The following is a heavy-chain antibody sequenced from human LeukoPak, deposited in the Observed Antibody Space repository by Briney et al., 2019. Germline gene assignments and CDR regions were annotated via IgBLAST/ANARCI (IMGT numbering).Heavy chain of an antibody. D-gene: IGHD3-10*01. CDR1: GGSISSYY. CDR3: ARHYYGSGSYWSYYYYMDV. CDR2: IYTSGST. J-gene: IGHJ6*03. Sequence: SETLSLTCTVSGGSISSYYWSWIRQPAGKGLEWIGRIYTSGSTNYNPSLKSRVTMSVDTSKNQFSLKLSSVTAADTAVYYCARHYYGSGSYWSYYYYMDVWGKGTTVTISS. V-gene: IGHV4-4*07.